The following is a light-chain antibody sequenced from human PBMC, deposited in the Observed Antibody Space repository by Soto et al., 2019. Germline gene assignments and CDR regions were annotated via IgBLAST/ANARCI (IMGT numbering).Light chain of an antibody. CDR1: SSDVGGYNY. CDR3: SSYTSSSTLV. CDR2: AVT. Sequence: QSALTQPASVSGFPGQSITISCTGTSSDVGGYNYVSWYQQHPGKAPKLMIYAVTNRPSGVSHRFSGSKSGNTASLTISGLQAEDDADYYCSSYTSSSTLVFGGGTKVTV. V-gene: IGLV2-14*01. J-gene: IGLJ3*02.